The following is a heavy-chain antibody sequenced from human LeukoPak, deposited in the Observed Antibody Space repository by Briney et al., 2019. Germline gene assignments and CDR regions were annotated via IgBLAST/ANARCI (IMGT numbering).Heavy chain of an antibody. CDR2: INHSGST. D-gene: IGHD4-17*01. J-gene: IGHJ5*02. CDR1: GGSFSGYY. CDR3: ARRTVTTLARNWFDP. Sequence: SETLSLTCAVYGGSFSGYYWSWIRQPPGKGLEWIGEINHSGSTNYNPSLKSRVTISVDTSKNQFSLKLSSVTAADTAVYYCARRTVTTLARNWFDPWGQGTLVTVSS. V-gene: IGHV4-34*01.